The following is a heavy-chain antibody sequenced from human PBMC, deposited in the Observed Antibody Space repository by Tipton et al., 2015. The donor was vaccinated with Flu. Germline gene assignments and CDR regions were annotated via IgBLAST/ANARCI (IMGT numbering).Heavy chain of an antibody. D-gene: IGHD3-10*01. CDR2: FSHSGSI. J-gene: IGHJ4*02. CDR1: GYSISSGYY. CDR3: ARSTYHYGSGSSDY. Sequence: TLSLTCAVSGYSISSGYYWAWIRQSPRKGLEWIGSFSHSGSIYYNPSLKSRVTISVDTAKNQFSQRLSSVTAADTAVYYCARSTYHYGSGSSDYWGQGTLVTVSS. V-gene: IGHV4-38-2*01.